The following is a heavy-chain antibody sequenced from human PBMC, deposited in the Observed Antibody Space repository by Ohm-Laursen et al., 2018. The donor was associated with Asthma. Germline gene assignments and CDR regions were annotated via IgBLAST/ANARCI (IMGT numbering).Heavy chain of an antibody. Sequence: SVKVSCKASGGTFSRFAISWVRQAPGQGLEWMGGIIPIFGTANYVQKFQGRVTITADESSRTAYMELSRLRSEDTAVYYCARDYRGYSYGHTFDYWGQGTLVTVSS. CDR1: GGTFSRFA. CDR2: IIPIFGTA. CDR3: ARDYRGYSYGHTFDY. V-gene: IGHV1-69*13. D-gene: IGHD5-18*01. J-gene: IGHJ4*02.